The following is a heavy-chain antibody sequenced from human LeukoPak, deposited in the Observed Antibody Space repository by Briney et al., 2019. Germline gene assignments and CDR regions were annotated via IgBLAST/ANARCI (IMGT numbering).Heavy chain of an antibody. Sequence: GSLRLSCAASGFSFSSYGMHWVRQAPGKGLEWLTVISYDGNTIYYADSVKGRFTISRDNSKNTLYLQMNSLRIEDTAAYYCAKDLSVVEAHDSFDVWGQGTMVTVSS. J-gene: IGHJ3*01. CDR2: ISYDGNTI. CDR3: AKDLSVVEAHDSFDV. CDR1: GFSFSSYG. V-gene: IGHV3-30*18. D-gene: IGHD2-15*01.